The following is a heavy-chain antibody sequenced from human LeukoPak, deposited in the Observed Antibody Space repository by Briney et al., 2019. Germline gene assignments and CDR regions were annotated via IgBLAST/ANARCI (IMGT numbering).Heavy chain of an antibody. CDR2: IYYSGST. Sequence: SGTLSLTCTVSGGSISSYYWSWIREPPGKGLEWIGYIYYSGSTNYNPSLKSRVTISVDTSKNQFSLKVSSVTAADTAVYYCGRDSSDGPTFEIWGQGTMVTVSS. CDR3: GRDSSDGPTFEI. J-gene: IGHJ3*02. CDR1: GGSISSYY. V-gene: IGHV4-59*12.